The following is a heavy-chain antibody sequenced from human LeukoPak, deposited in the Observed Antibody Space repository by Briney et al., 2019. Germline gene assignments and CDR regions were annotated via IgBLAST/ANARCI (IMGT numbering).Heavy chain of an antibody. CDR2: IYRGGST. CDR1: GFTVSSNY. D-gene: IGHD4-17*01. CDR3: ARSPDYGDPYWYFDL. Sequence: PGGSLRLSCAASGFTVSSNYMSWVRQAPGKGLEWVSVIYRGGSTHYAGSVEGRFTISRDKSKNTVYLQLNSLRAEDTAVYYCARSPDYGDPYWYFDLWGRVTLVTVSS. V-gene: IGHV3-53*01. J-gene: IGHJ2*01.